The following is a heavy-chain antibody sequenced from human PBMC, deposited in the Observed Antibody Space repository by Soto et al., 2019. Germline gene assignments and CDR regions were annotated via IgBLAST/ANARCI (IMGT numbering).Heavy chain of an antibody. CDR3: ASGVYVMSSSSIRVWGAYYYYGMDV. CDR1: GGSFSGYY. J-gene: IGHJ6*02. Sequence: NPSETLSLTCAVYGGSFSGYYWSWIRQPPGKGLEWIGEINHSGSTNYNPSLESRVTISVDTSKNQFSLKLSSVTAAHTAVYYCASGVYVMSSSSIRVWGAYYYYGMDVWGQGTTVTVSS. D-gene: IGHD6-6*01. CDR2: INHSGST. V-gene: IGHV4-34*01.